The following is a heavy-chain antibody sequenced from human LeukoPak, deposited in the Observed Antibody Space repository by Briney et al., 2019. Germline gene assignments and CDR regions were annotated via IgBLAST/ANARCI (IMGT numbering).Heavy chain of an antibody. Sequence: QTGRSLRLSCAASGFTLSIFPMNWVRQAQAKELDYVSGISSNGGRTHYVYSVKGRFTISRDNSKNTLYLRMASLRADDMAVYYWARVVRDGQKGVFDYWGQGTLVTVSS. CDR2: ISSNGGRT. D-gene: IGHD5-24*01. CDR1: GFTLSIFP. CDR3: ARVVRDGQKGVFDY. J-gene: IGHJ4*02. V-gene: IGHV3-64*01.